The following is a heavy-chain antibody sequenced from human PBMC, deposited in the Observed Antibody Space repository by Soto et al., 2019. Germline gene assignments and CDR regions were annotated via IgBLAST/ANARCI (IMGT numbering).Heavy chain of an antibody. CDR1: VFTFSDYY. Sequence: GGSLRLSCAASVFTFSDYYMSWIRQAPGKGLEWVSYISSSGSTIYYADSVKGRFTISRDNAKNSLYLQMNSLRAEDTAVYYFAKASRGPIDTWCQGTLVTVSS. CDR3: AKASRGPIDT. V-gene: IGHV3-11*01. J-gene: IGHJ5*02. CDR2: ISSSGSTI.